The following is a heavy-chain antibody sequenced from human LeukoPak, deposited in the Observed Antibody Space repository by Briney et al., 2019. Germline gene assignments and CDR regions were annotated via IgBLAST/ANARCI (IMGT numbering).Heavy chain of an antibody. V-gene: IGHV1-24*01. Sequence: ASVKVSCKVSGYTLTELSMHWVRQAPGKGLEWMGGFDPEDGETIYAQKFQGRVTFTRDTSASTAYMELSSLKSEDTAIYYCARDPNYYYDSGSYTWGQGTLVTVSS. CDR2: FDPEDGET. CDR1: GYTLTELS. CDR3: ARDPNYYYDSGSYT. J-gene: IGHJ5*02. D-gene: IGHD3-10*01.